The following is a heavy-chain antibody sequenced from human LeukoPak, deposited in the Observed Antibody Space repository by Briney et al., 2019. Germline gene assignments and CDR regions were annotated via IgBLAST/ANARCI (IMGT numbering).Heavy chain of an antibody. D-gene: IGHD1-14*01. V-gene: IGHV3-64D*06. Sequence: GGSLRLSCAASGFTFSSYEMNWVRQAPGKGLEYVSGISGTGGSTYYADSVKGRFTISRDNSKNTLYLQMSSLRTEDTAVYYCVKGPPVGSFYYSMDVWGKGTTVTVSS. J-gene: IGHJ6*04. CDR1: GFTFSSYE. CDR3: VKGPPVGSFYYSMDV. CDR2: ISGTGGST.